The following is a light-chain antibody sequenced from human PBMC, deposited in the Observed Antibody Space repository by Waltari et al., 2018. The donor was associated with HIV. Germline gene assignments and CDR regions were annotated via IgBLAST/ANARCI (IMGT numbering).Light chain of an antibody. J-gene: IGLJ2*01. CDR3: AAWDDSPNGVV. CDR2: RNN. V-gene: IGLV1-44*01. Sequence: QSVLTQPPPASGTPGQRVTIPCSRSSSTVGSHPANWNQQLPGPAPKLLSYRNNQRPSGVPDRLSGSKSGTSASLAISGLQSEDEADYYCAAWDDSPNGVVFGGGTKLPVL. CDR1: SSTVGSHP.